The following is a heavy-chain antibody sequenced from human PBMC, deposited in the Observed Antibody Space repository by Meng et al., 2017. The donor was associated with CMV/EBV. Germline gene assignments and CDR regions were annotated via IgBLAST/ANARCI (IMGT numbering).Heavy chain of an antibody. CDR1: GCSISSSSYY. D-gene: IGHD6-19*01. V-gene: IGHV4-39*07. CDR3: ARDQGSGWYYYYYGMDV. J-gene: IGHJ6*02. CDR2: IYYSGST. Sequence: SETLSLTCTVSGCSISSSSYYWGWLRPPPGKGLEWIGSIYYSGSTYYNPSLKSRVTISVDTSKNQFSLKLSSVTAADTAVYYCARDQGSGWYYYYYGMDVWGQGTTVTVSS.